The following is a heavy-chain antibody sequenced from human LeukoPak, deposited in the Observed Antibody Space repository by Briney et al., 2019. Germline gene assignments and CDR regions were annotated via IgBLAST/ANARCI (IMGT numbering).Heavy chain of an antibody. Sequence: ASVKVSCKVSGYTLTELSMHWVRQAPGKGLEWMGGFDTEDGETIYAQKFQGRVTMTEDTSTDTAYMELSSLRSEDTAVYYCATAHYDILTGYYSSPFDYWGQGTLVTVSS. CDR1: GYTLTELS. CDR3: ATAHYDILTGYYSSPFDY. D-gene: IGHD3-9*01. CDR2: FDTEDGET. V-gene: IGHV1-24*01. J-gene: IGHJ4*02.